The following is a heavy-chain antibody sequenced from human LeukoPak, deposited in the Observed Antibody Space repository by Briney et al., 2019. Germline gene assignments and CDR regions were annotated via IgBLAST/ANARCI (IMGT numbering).Heavy chain of an antibody. CDR1: GFTVSSDY. Sequence: GGSLRLSCAASGFTVSSDYMSWVRQAPGKGLEWVSVIYSGGSTYYADSVKGRFTISRDKSKNTVYLQMNSLRFEDTAMYYCARDRAGAQSWVALDPWGQGTLVTVSS. J-gene: IGHJ5*02. CDR3: ARDRAGAQSWVALDP. V-gene: IGHV3-53*05. CDR2: IYSGGST. D-gene: IGHD3-10*01.